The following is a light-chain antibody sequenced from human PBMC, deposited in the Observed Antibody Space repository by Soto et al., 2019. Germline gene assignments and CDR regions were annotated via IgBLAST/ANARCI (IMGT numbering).Light chain of an antibody. J-gene: IGLJ2*01. CDR2: DVS. CDR1: SSDVGGYNY. V-gene: IGLV2-14*01. Sequence: QSALTQPASVSGSPGQSITISCTGTSSDVGGYNYVSWYQQHPGKAPKLMIYDVSNRPSGVSNRFSGSKSGNTASLTISGLPAEDEADYYCSSYTISSTSVVFGGGTKLTVL. CDR3: SSYTISSTSVV.